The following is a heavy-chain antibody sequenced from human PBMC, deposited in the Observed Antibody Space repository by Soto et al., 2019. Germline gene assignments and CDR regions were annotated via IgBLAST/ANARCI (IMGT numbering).Heavy chain of an antibody. CDR3: ARRGSGSYYDY. CDR2: ISGSGGST. Sequence: EVQLLESGGGLVQPGGSLRLSCAASGFTFSSYAMRWVRQAPGKGLEWDSAISGSGGSTYYADSVKGRFTISRDNSKNTLYLQMNSLRAEDTAVYYCARRGSGSYYDYWGQGTLVIVSS. CDR1: GFTFSSYA. D-gene: IGHD1-26*01. J-gene: IGHJ4*02. V-gene: IGHV3-23*01.